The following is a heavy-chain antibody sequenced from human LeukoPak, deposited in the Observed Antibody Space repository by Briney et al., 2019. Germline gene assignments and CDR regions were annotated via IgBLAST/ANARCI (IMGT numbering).Heavy chain of an antibody. D-gene: IGHD1-1*01. CDR3: ARVRGPDDY. V-gene: IGHV3-48*04. Sequence: GGSLRLSCAASGFTFSSYSMNWVRQAPGKGLEWVSYISSSSSTIYYADSVKGRFTISRDNAKNSLYPQMNSLRAEDTAVYYCARVRGPDDYWGQGTLVTVSS. CDR2: ISSSSSTI. J-gene: IGHJ4*02. CDR1: GFTFSSYS.